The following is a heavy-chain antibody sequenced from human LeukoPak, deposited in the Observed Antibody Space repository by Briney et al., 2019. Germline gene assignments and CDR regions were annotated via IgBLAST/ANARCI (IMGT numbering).Heavy chain of an antibody. Sequence: SETLSLTCAVYGGSFSGYYWSWIRQPPGKGLEWIGEINHSGSTNYNPSLKSRVTMSVDTSKNQFSLKLSSVTAADTAVYYCARSGWYHYFDYWGQGTLVTVSS. CDR3: ARSGWYHYFDY. CDR1: GGSFSGYY. CDR2: INHSGST. D-gene: IGHD6-19*01. V-gene: IGHV4-34*01. J-gene: IGHJ4*02.